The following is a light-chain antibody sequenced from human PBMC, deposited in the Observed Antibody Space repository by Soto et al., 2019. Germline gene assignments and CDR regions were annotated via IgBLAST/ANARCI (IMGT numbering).Light chain of an antibody. CDR3: QQSYSTSWT. J-gene: IGKJ1*01. CDR1: QSVSSN. V-gene: IGKV3-15*01. CDR2: GAS. Sequence: EIVMTQSPATLSVSPGERATLSCRASQSVSSNLAWYQQKPGQAPSLLIYGASTRATGTPARFSGSGSGTEFTLTISSLQPEDFATYYCQQSYSTSWTFGQGTKVDNK.